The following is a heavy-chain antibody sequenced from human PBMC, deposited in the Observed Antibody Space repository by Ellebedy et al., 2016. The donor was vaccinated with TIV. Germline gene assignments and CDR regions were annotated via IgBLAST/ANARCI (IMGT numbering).Heavy chain of an antibody. CDR3: ARDASGGSFSFDI. Sequence: MPSETLSLTCTVSGVSITSYFWSWIRQPAGKGLEWIGRLYTSGSTNYNPSLKSRVSMSVDTSTNQIALKLSSVTAADTAVYYCARDASGGSFSFDIWGQGTMVTVSS. V-gene: IGHV4-4*07. D-gene: IGHD3-3*01. CDR2: LYTSGST. CDR1: GVSITSYF. J-gene: IGHJ3*02.